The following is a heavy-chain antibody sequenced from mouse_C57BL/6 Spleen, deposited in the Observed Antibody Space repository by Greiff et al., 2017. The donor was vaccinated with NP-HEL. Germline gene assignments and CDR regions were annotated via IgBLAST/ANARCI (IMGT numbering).Heavy chain of an antibody. CDR3: TRQEGPYDYEYYFDY. CDR1: GFTFSSYG. J-gene: IGHJ2*01. D-gene: IGHD2-4*01. CDR2: ISSGSSYT. V-gene: IGHV5-6*01. Sequence: EVHLVESGGDLVKPGGSLKLSCAASGFTFSSYGMSWVRQTPDKRLEWVATISSGSSYTYSPASVKGRFTISRATSNNTLYLQLSRLKSEDTAMYYCTRQEGPYDYEYYFDYWGQGTTLTVSS.